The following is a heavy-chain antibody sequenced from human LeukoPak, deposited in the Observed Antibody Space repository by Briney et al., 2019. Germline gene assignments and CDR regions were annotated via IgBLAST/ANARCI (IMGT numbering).Heavy chain of an antibody. CDR2: ISDESETT. D-gene: IGHD1-26*01. J-gene: IGHJ4*02. CDR1: GFPFRSYA. V-gene: IGHV3-23*01. Sequence: PGGSLRLSCVASGFPFRSYALAWVRLAAGKGLECVSVISDESETTYSDSVKGRFTISRDNSKNTIFLQMESLRVEDTAVYYCARHPPPLYSGSFSRHFDFWGQGTLVTVSS. CDR3: ARHPPPLYSGSFSRHFDF.